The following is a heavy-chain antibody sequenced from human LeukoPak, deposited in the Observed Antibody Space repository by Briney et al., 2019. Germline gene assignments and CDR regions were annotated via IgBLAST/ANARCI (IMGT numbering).Heavy chain of an antibody. D-gene: IGHD2-21*02. CDR1: GGSISGHY. J-gene: IGHJ3*02. CDR2: IDTSGST. V-gene: IGHV4-4*07. CDR3: ARETSHIVVVTANLYAFDI. Sequence: PSETLSLTCTVSGGSISGHYWSWIRQPAGKGLEWIGRIDTSGSTTYNPSLKSRGTMSVDTSKKQLSLNLRSVTAADTAAYYCARETSHIVVVTANLYAFDIWGQGTMVTVSS.